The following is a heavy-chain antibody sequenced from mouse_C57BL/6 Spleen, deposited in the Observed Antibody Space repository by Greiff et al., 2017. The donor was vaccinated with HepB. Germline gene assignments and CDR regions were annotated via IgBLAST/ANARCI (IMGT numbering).Heavy chain of an antibody. V-gene: IGHV1-80*01. CDR1: GYAFSSYW. J-gene: IGHJ2*01. Sequence: QVQLQQSGAELVKPGASVKISCKASGYAFSSYWMNWVKQRPGKGLEWIGQIYPGDGDTNYNGKFKGKATLTADKSSSTAYMQLSSLTSEDSAVYFCAREGGYGYNFDYWGQGTTLTVSS. D-gene: IGHD2-2*01. CDR3: AREGGYGYNFDY. CDR2: IYPGDGDT.